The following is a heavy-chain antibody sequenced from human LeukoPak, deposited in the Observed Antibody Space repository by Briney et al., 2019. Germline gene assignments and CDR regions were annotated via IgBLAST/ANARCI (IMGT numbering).Heavy chain of an antibody. J-gene: IGHJ4*02. CDR2: IYYGRTT. V-gene: IGHV4-39*01. CDR1: AGSITSGSHH. Sequence: SSETLSLTCTVFAGSITSGSHHWGWIRQSPGRGLEWIGSIYYGRTTYYNPSLNSRVTISVVTSNNQFSLQLNSVTAADTAVYYCVRHDGRGGATMGALDSWGQGSLVTVSS. D-gene: IGHD5-12*01. CDR3: VRHDGRGGATMGALDS.